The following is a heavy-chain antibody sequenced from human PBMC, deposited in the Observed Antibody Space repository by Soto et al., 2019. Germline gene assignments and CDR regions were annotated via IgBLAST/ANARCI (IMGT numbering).Heavy chain of an antibody. D-gene: IGHD2-15*01. CDR2: IYPGDSYT. Sequence: PGESLKISCKGSGYSFTSYWIGWVRQMPGKGLEWMGIIYPGDSYTRYSPSFQGQVTISADKSISTAYLQWSSLKASDTAMYYCARPSRGYCSGGSCYSGAFDIWGQGTMVTVSS. CDR1: GYSFTSYW. CDR3: ARPSRGYCSGGSCYSGAFDI. V-gene: IGHV5-51*01. J-gene: IGHJ3*02.